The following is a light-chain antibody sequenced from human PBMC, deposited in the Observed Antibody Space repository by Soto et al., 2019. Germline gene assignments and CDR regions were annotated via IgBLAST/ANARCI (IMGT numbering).Light chain of an antibody. Sequence: ALTQPASVSGSPGQSSTISCTGASSDVGGYNFVSWYQQHPGKAPKFLIYDVSNRPSGVSTRFSGSKSGNTASLTISGLQAEDEADYYCSSYTSSSTQAFGTGTKVTVL. J-gene: IGLJ1*01. CDR3: SSYTSSSTQA. CDR1: SSDVGGYNF. CDR2: DVS. V-gene: IGLV2-14*03.